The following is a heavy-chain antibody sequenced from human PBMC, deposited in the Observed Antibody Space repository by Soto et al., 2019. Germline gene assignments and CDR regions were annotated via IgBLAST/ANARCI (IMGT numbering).Heavy chain of an antibody. CDR1: GFTFSSYW. D-gene: IGHD6-6*01. J-gene: IGHJ4*02. V-gene: IGHV3-7*03. CDR2: IKQDGSEK. Sequence: LRLSCAASGFTFSSYWMSWVRQAPGKGLEWVANIKQDGSEKYYVDSVKGRFTISRDNAKNSLYLQMNSLRAEDTAVYYCARGIAARSYYFDYWGQGTLVTVSS. CDR3: ARGIAARSYYFDY.